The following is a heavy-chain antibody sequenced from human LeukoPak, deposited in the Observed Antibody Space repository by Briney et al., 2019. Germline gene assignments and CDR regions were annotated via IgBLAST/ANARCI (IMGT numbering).Heavy chain of an antibody. CDR1: GFTFRSYG. D-gene: IGHD5-18*01. J-gene: IGHJ4*02. CDR2: IWFDGSEK. V-gene: IGHV3-30*02. Sequence: GGSLRLSCAASGFTFRSYGMHWVRQAPGKGLDWVAFIWFDGSEKYYADSVRGRFTISRDNSKNTLYLQMNSLRAEDTAVYYCARGRYTAMVDYWGQGTLVTVSS. CDR3: ARGRYTAMVDY.